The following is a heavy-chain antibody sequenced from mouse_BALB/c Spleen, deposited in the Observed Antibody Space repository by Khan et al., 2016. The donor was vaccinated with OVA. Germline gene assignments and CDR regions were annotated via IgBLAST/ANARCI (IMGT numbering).Heavy chain of an antibody. J-gene: IGHJ3*01. Sequence: QVQLQQPGPELMKPGASVNISCKASGYTFTDYVINWVKQRTGQGLEWIGEIYPGSGTTYYNEKFKGKATLTADKSSNTAYMQLSSLTSEDSAVYFCAQNYASWFAYWGQGTLVTVSA. D-gene: IGHD1-1*02. V-gene: IGHV1-77*01. CDR2: IYPGSGTT. CDR1: GYTFTDYV. CDR3: AQNYASWFAY.